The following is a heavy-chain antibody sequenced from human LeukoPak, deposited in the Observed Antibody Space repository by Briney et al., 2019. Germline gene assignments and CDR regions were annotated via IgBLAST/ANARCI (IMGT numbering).Heavy chain of an antibody. CDR2: ISAYNGNT. CDR1: GYTFTSYG. Sequence: ASVKVSCKASGYTFTSYGISWVRQAPGQGLEWMGWISAYNGNTNYAQKLQGRVTMTTDTSTSTAYMELRSLRSDDTAVYHCARSYYDSSGSPNWFDPWGQGTLVTVSS. D-gene: IGHD3-22*01. J-gene: IGHJ5*02. CDR3: ARSYYDSSGSPNWFDP. V-gene: IGHV1-18*01.